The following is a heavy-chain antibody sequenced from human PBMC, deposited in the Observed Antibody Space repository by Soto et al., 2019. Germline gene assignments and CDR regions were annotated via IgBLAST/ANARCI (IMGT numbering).Heavy chain of an antibody. Sequence: QVQLGESGGGVVQPGRSLRLSCAASGFTFSSYGMHWVRQAPGKGLEWEAVIWYDGSNKYYADSVKGRFTISRDNSKNTLYLQMNSLRAEDTAVYYCARDAGGRYCSGGSCYYFDYWGQGTLVTVSS. V-gene: IGHV3-33*01. D-gene: IGHD2-15*01. J-gene: IGHJ4*02. CDR2: IWYDGSNK. CDR3: ARDAGGRYCSGGSCYYFDY. CDR1: GFTFSSYG.